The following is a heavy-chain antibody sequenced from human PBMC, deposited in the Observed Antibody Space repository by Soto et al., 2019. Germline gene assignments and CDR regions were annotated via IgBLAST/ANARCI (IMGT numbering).Heavy chain of an antibody. CDR2: ISSSGSTI. D-gene: IGHD3-10*01. CDR1: GFTFSDYY. V-gene: IGHV3-11*01. CDR3: ARTTTTYYYGSGSPRYYYYMDV. J-gene: IGHJ6*03. Sequence: QVQLVESGGGLVKPGGSLRLSCAASGFTFSDYYMSWIRQAPGKGLEWVSYISSSGSTIYYADSVKGRFTISRDNAKNQLYLQMNSLRAEDTAVYYCARTTTTYYYGSGSPRYYYYMDVWGKGTTVTVSS.